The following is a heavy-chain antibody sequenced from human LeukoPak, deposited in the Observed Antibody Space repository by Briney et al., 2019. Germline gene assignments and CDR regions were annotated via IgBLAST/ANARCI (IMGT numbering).Heavy chain of an antibody. J-gene: IGHJ4*02. D-gene: IGHD4-17*01. CDR2: IYYGGST. Sequence: SETLSLTCTVSGGSISSYYWNWIRQPPGKALEWIGYIYYGGSTNYNPSLKSRLTISVDTSKNQFSLKLSSVTAADTAVYYCARGDYIGRFDYWGQGTLVTVSS. V-gene: IGHV4-59*08. CDR1: GGSISSYY. CDR3: ARGDYIGRFDY.